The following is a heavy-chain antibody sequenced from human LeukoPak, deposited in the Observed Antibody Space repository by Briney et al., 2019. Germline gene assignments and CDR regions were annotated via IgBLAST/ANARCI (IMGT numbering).Heavy chain of an antibody. J-gene: IGHJ4*02. CDR1: GYTFTGYY. D-gene: IGHD6-19*01. Sequence: GASVKVSCKASGYTFTGYYMHWVRQAPGQGLEWMGWINPNSGGTNYAQKFQGRLTMTRDTSISTAYMELSRLRSDDTAVYYCARDRRAGQVAGHFDYWGQGTLVTVSS. V-gene: IGHV1-2*02. CDR2: INPNSGGT. CDR3: ARDRRAGQVAGHFDY.